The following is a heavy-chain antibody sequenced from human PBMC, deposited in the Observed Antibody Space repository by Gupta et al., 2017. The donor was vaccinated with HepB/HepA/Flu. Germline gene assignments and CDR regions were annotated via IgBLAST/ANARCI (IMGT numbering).Heavy chain of an antibody. J-gene: IGHJ6*03. CDR1: AGALATSA. D-gene: IGHD6-19*01. CDR3: ARCPKKQWSHFYHYYLDV. V-gene: IGHV1-69*09. CDR2: IIPISGLT. Sequence: QLQFVQCGADGREPGASVTVSSSSSAGALATSAFAGLRQALGQGLEWMGTIIPISGLTDYAQNFQGRISISADKSTSTSYLGLHSLTSDDTAVYYCARCPKKQWSHFYHYYLDVWGQGTAVTVSS.